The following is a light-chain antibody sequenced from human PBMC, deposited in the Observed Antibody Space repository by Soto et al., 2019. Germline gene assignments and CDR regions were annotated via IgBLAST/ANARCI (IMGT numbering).Light chain of an antibody. CDR1: QSVSRN. CDR3: LEYRKWPQFT. Sequence: EIVVTQSPGILSVSPGERATLSCRASQSVSRNLAWYQQKPGQAPTLLIYGASTRATGIPARITGSGSGTELTLTVSGLQSADFGVNRCLEYRKWPQFTVGPGTKVDIK. CDR2: GAS. V-gene: IGKV3-15*01. J-gene: IGKJ3*01.